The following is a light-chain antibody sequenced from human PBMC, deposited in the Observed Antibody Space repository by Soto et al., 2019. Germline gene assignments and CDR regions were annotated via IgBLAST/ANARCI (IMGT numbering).Light chain of an antibody. CDR1: SSDVGAYNS. J-gene: IGLJ1*01. CDR2: DVS. V-gene: IGLV2-11*01. CDR3: RSYAGSYTRYS. Sequence: QSALTQPASVSGSPGQSITISCTGTSSDVGAYNSVSWDQHHPDKAPKLLIYDVSKRPLEVPDRISGSTAGNTTSLPSIALQAEDQSDYYCRSYAGSYTRYSFRTGTKATV.